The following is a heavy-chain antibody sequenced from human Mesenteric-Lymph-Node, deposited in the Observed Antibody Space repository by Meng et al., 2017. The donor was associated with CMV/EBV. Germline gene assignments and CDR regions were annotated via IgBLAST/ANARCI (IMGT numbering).Heavy chain of an antibody. D-gene: IGHD6-19*01. Sequence: GGSLRLSCATSGFTFDDYALHWVRQAPGKGLEWVSGISWNRDKIGYADSVKGRFTISRDNAKNSLYLQINSLRAEDTAFYYCARDLGAVAGMTSDYWGQGALVTVSS. CDR2: ISWNRDKI. CDR3: ARDLGAVAGMTSDY. V-gene: IGHV3-9*01. J-gene: IGHJ4*02. CDR1: GFTFDDYA.